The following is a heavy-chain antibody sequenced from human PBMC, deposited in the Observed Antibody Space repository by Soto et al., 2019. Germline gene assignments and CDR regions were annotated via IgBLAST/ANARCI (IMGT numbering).Heavy chain of an antibody. Sequence: GASVKVSFKASGGTFSSETITWLRQAPGQGLEWMGGIIPITDTANYAQNFQGRVTITADESTPTVYMELSSLRSEDTAVYYCATLVPAPIKLFPRLGWFDPWGQGTLVTVSS. CDR3: ATLVPAPIKLFPRLGWFDP. V-gene: IGHV1-69*13. J-gene: IGHJ5*02. CDR2: IIPITDTA. D-gene: IGHD2-2*02. CDR1: GGTFSSET.